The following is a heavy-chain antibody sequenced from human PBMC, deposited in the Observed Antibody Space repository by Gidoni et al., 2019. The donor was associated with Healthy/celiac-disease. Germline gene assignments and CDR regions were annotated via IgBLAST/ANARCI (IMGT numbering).Heavy chain of an antibody. CDR3: ASEKQWDNYYYGMDV. CDR2: IDYSGST. V-gene: IGHV4-39*01. CDR1: GGSISSSSYS. D-gene: IGHD1-26*01. J-gene: IGHJ6*02. Sequence: QLQLQESGPGLVKPSETLSLTCTVPGGSISSSSYSWGWIRQPPGKGREWIGSIDYSGSTYYNPSLKSRVTISVDTSKNQFSLKLSSVTAADTAVYYCASEKQWDNYYYGMDVWGQGTTVTVSS.